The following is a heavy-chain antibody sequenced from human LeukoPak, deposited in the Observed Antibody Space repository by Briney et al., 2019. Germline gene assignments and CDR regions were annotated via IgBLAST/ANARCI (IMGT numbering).Heavy chain of an antibody. CDR2: IYYSGST. CDR3: ARAQAPYSSSPGYYFDY. J-gene: IGHJ4*02. CDR1: GGSISSYY. V-gene: IGHV4-59*01. D-gene: IGHD6-6*01. Sequence: PSETLSLTCTVSGGSISSYYWSWIRQPPGKGLEWMGYIYYSGSTNYNPSLKSRVTISVDTSKNQFSLKLSSVTAADTAVYYCARAQAPYSSSPGYYFDYWGQGTLVTVSS.